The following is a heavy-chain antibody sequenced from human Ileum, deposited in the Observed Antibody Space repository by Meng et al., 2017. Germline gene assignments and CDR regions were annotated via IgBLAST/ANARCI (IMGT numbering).Heavy chain of an antibody. D-gene: IGHD6-6*01. Sequence: QVQLQQGGAGLLKPSETLSLTCAVYGGSFSGYYCSWLRQPPGKGLEWIGEINHSGNTNYNPSLKSRVTLSLDTSKNHFSLNLTSVTAADTAVYYCARGREQQLVRGFGYWGQGTLVTVSS. CDR1: GGSFSGYY. CDR3: ARGREQQLVRGFGY. J-gene: IGHJ4*02. CDR2: INHSGNT. V-gene: IGHV4-34*01.